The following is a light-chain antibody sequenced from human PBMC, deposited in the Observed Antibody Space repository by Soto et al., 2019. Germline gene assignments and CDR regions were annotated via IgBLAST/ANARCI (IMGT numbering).Light chain of an antibody. CDR3: QQHKSYPVT. V-gene: IGKV1-5*01. J-gene: IGKJ4*01. Sequence: DIQMTQSPSTLSASVGDSVTITCRSSQNIDIWLSWYQVRPGRAPRLLVYDASNLKSGVTSRFSGSGSGTEFTLTISSLQPDDFASYYCQQHKSYPVTFGGGTKVEIK. CDR2: DAS. CDR1: QNIDIW.